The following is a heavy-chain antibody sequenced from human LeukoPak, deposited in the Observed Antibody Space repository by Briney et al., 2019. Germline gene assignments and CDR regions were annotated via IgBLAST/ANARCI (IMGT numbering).Heavy chain of an antibody. D-gene: IGHD2-2*01. CDR2: VGISSGNT. V-gene: IGHV3-48*01. CDR1: GFTFSDYS. J-gene: IGHJ4*02. Sequence: GGSLRLSCAASGFTFSDYSMNWVRQAPGKGLEWISYVGISSGNTKYTDSVKGRFTISGDKAKNSLYLQMNSLRVEDTAVYYCARDTKYAFDNWGQGTLVTVSS. CDR3: ARDTKYAFDN.